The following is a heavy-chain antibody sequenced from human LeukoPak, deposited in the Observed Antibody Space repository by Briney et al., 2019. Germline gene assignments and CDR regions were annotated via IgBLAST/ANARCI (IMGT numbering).Heavy chain of an antibody. D-gene: IGHD3-9*01. CDR3: ANYDILTGYFDY. V-gene: IGHV3-53*01. CDR1: GFTVSSNY. CDR2: IYSGGST. J-gene: IGHJ4*02. Sequence: SGGSLRLSCAASGFTVSSNYMSWVRQAPWKGLEWVSVIYSGGSTYYADSVKGRFTISRDNSKNTLYLQMNSLRAEDTAVYYCANYDILTGYFDYWGQGTLVTVSS.